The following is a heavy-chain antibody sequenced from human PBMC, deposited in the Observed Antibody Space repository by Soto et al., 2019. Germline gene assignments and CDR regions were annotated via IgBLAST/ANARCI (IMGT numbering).Heavy chain of an antibody. CDR2: INYSGST. CDR3: ARGPVSWSSSWPGNWFDP. CDR1: GGSISSSSYY. D-gene: IGHD6-13*01. Sequence: SETLSLTCTVSGGSISSSSYYWGWIRHPPGKGLEWIGSINYSGSTYYNPSLKSRVTISVDTSKNQFSLKLSSVTAADTAVYYCARGPVSWSSSWPGNWFDPWGQGTLVTVSS. J-gene: IGHJ5*02. V-gene: IGHV4-39*01.